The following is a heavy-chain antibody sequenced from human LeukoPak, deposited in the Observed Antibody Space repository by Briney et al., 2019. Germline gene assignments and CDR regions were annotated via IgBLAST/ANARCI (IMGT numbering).Heavy chain of an antibody. CDR3: ARDRGSGWFYFDY. CDR2: INAGNGNT. D-gene: IGHD6-19*01. Sequence: GASVKVSCKASGYTFTSYAMHWVRQAPGQRLEWMGWINAGNGNTKYSQKFQGRVTITRDTSANTAYMELSSLRSEDTAVYYCARDRGSGWFYFDYWGQGTLVTVSS. J-gene: IGHJ4*02. CDR1: GYTFTSYA. V-gene: IGHV1-3*01.